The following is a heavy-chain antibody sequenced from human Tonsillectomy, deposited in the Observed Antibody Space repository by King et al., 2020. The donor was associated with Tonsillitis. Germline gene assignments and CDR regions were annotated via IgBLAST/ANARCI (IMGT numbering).Heavy chain of an antibody. CDR3: AKDRYLDYDSSGYPPV. V-gene: IGHV3-23*04. Sequence: VQLVESGGGLVQPGGSLRLSCAASGFTFSSYAMSWVRQAPGKGLEWVSAISGSGGSTYYADSVKGRFTISRDNSKNTLYLQMNILRAEDTAVYYCAKDRYLDYDSSGYPPVWGQGTTVTVSS. D-gene: IGHD3-22*01. CDR2: ISGSGGST. CDR1: GFTFSSYA. J-gene: IGHJ6*02.